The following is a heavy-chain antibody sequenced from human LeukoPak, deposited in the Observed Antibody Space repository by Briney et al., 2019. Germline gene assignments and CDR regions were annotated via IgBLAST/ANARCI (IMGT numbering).Heavy chain of an antibody. Sequence: GGSLRLSCAASGFTFSSYSMNWVRQAPGKGLEWVPSISSSSSYIYYADSVKGRFTISRDNAKNSLYLQMNSLRAEDTAVYYCARDLVVRGVNPGYYYYGMDVWGQGTTVTVSS. J-gene: IGHJ6*02. CDR3: ARDLVVRGVNPGYYYYGMDV. CDR2: ISSSSSYI. D-gene: IGHD3-10*01. CDR1: GFTFSSYS. V-gene: IGHV3-21*01.